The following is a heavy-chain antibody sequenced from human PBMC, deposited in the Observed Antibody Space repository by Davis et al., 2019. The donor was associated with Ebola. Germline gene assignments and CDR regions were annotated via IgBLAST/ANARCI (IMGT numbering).Heavy chain of an antibody. CDR1: GFTFSTYT. CDR2: ISISSAFI. D-gene: IGHD6-19*01. J-gene: IGHJ3*02. Sequence: GESLKISCAASGFTFSTYTMTWVRQAPGKGLEWVSSISISSAFIYYADSVKGQFTVSRDNAKNSLSLQMNSLRAEDTAVYYCAGGESGWDASDIWGRGTMVTVSS. CDR3: AGGESGWDASDI. V-gene: IGHV3-21*06.